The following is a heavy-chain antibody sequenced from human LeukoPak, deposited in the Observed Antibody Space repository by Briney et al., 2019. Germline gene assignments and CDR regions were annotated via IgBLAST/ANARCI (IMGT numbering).Heavy chain of an antibody. V-gene: IGHV3-66*01. CDR3: ARGYSSSFDY. J-gene: IGHJ4*02. CDR1: GFTFSSYA. CDR2: IYSGGST. D-gene: IGHD6-13*01. Sequence: GGSLRLSCAASGFTFSSYAMSWVRQPPGKGLEWVSVIYSGGSTYYADSVKGRFTISRDNSKNTLYLQMNSLRAEDTAVYYCARGYSSSFDYWGQGTLVTVSS.